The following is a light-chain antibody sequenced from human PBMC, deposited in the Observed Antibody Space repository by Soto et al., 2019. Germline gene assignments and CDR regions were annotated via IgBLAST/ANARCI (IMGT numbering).Light chain of an antibody. CDR2: GAS. CDR1: QSVSSSY. Sequence: IVVTQSPGTLSLSPGERATLSCRASQSVSSSYLAWYQQKPGQAPRLLIYGASSRATGIPDRFSGSGSGTDFALTISRLEPEDFAVYYCQQYGSSSWTFGQGTKVELK. J-gene: IGKJ1*01. CDR3: QQYGSSSWT. V-gene: IGKV3-20*01.